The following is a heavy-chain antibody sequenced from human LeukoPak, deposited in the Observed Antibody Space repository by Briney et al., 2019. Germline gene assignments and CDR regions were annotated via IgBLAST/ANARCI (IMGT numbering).Heavy chain of an antibody. J-gene: IGHJ5*02. CDR2: IYYSGSS. V-gene: IGHV4-59*01. CDR1: GGSISSYF. CDR3: ARGESSGSNWFDP. Sequence: SETLSLTCTVSGGSISSYFWNWIRQPPGRGLEWIGYIYYSGSSNYNPSPKSRVTLSVNTSKNQFSLKVSSVTAADTAVYYCARGESSGSNWFDPWGQGTLVTVSS. D-gene: IGHD3-22*01.